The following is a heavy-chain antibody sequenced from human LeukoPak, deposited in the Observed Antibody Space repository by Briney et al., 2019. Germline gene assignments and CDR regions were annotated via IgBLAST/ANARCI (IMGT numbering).Heavy chain of an antibody. J-gene: IGHJ4*02. V-gene: IGHV3-23*01. Sequence: PGGPLGLSCEASGFTFSSYAMSWVRQAPGKGLDWVSAISGSGGSTYYADSVKGRFTISRDNSKNTLYLQMNSLRAEDTAVYYCAKDGAGVQVYWGQGTLVTVSS. D-gene: IGHD4/OR15-4a*01. CDR1: GFTFSSYA. CDR2: ISGSGGST. CDR3: AKDGAGVQVY.